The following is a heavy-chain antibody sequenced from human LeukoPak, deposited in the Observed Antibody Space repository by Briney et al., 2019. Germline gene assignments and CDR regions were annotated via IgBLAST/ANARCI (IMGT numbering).Heavy chain of an antibody. D-gene: IGHD2-15*01. CDR1: GFIFGNHA. CDR3: VTALGPSPGWYYYMDV. V-gene: IGHV3-21*01. CDR2: ISSSSSYI. Sequence: GGSLRLSCEASGFIFGNHAMSWVRQAPGKGLEWVSFISSSSSYIYYTDSVKGRFTISRDNAKNSLHLQMNSLRAEDTAVYYCVTALGPSPGWYYYMDVWGKGTTVTVSS. J-gene: IGHJ6*03.